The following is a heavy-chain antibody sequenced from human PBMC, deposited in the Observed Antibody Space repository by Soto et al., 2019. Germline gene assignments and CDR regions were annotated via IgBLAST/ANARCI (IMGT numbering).Heavy chain of an antibody. Sequence: QVQLVQSGAEVKKPGSSVKVSCKASGGTFSSYAISWVRQAPGQGLEWMGGIIPIFGTANYAQKFQGRVTIPADESTSTAYMELSSLRSEDTAVYYCASGYYDFWSGYSYYYYYGMDVWGQGTTVTVSS. CDR3: ASGYYDFWSGYSYYYYYGMDV. D-gene: IGHD3-3*01. CDR1: GGTFSSYA. J-gene: IGHJ6*02. V-gene: IGHV1-69*01. CDR2: IIPIFGTA.